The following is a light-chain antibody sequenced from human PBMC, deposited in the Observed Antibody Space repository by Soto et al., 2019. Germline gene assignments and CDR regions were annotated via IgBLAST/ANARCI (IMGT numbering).Light chain of an antibody. J-gene: IGKJ1*01. V-gene: IGKV1-5*03. CDR3: QQYNSYWT. Sequence: DIQMTQSPSTLSASVGDRVTITCRASESIRSWLAWYQQKPGEAPKVLIYKASSLETGVPSRFSGSGSGTEFTLTISSLQPDDFGTYYCQQYNSYWTFGQGTKVEIK. CDR2: KAS. CDR1: ESIRSW.